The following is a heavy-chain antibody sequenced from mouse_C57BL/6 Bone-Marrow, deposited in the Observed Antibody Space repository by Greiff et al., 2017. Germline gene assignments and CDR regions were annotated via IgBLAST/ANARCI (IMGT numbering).Heavy chain of an antibody. D-gene: IGHD2-13*01. J-gene: IGHJ2*01. CDR3: ARHGVRSPRGYFDY. CDR2: ISSGGSYT. Sequence: EVQLVESGGDLVKPGGSLKLSCAASGFTFRSYGMSWVRQTPDKRLEWVATISSGGSYTYYPDSVKGRFTISRDNAKNTLYLQMSSLKSEDTAMYYCARHGVRSPRGYFDYWGQGTTLTVSS. V-gene: IGHV5-6*01. CDR1: GFTFRSYG.